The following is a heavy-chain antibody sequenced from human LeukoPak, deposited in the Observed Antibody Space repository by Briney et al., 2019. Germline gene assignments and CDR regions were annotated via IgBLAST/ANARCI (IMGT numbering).Heavy chain of an antibody. D-gene: IGHD1-1*01. CDR1: GGSISSYY. V-gene: IGHV4-59*01. J-gene: IGHJ5*02. CDR2: IYYSGST. CDR3: ARHGTTGTNLNWFDP. Sequence: SETLSLTCTVSGGSISSYYWSWIRQPPGKGLEWIGYIYYSGSTKYNPSLKSRVTISVDTSKNQFSLKVSSVTAADTAVYYCARHGTTGTNLNWFDPWGQGTLVTVSS.